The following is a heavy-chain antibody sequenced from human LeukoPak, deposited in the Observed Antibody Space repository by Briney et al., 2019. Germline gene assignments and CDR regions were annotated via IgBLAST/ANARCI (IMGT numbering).Heavy chain of an antibody. D-gene: IGHD5-18*01. J-gene: IGHJ4*02. Sequence: GRSLRLSCAASGFTFSSYGMHWVRQDPGKGLEWVAVISYDGSNKYYADSVKGRFTISRDNSKNTLYLQMNSLRAEDTAVYYCAKDRGYSYGGDFDYWGQGTLVTVSS. CDR2: ISYDGSNK. CDR1: GFTFSSYG. V-gene: IGHV3-30*18. CDR3: AKDRGYSYGGDFDY.